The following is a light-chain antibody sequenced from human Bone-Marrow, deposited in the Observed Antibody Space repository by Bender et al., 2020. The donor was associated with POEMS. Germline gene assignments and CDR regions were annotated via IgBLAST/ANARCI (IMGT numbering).Light chain of an antibody. V-gene: IGLV3-1*01. Sequence: SYDLTQSPSVSVSPGQTATFTCSGDGLGDKYTAWYRQKPGQSPVLVIYQDSRRPSGIPERFSGSNSGNTATLTISGTQALDEADYYCQAWDNSAAVVFGGGTKLTVL. CDR1: GLGDKY. J-gene: IGLJ2*01. CDR2: QDS. CDR3: QAWDNSAAVV.